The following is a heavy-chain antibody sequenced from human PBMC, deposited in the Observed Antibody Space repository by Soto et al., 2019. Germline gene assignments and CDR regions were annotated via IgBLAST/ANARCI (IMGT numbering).Heavy chain of an antibody. Sequence: QVQLVQSGAEVKKPGASVKVSCKASGYTFTSYDINWVRQATGQGLEWMGWMNPNSGNTGYAQKFPGRVTMTRNTSISTADMKLSSLRSDDTAVYYCASEHSSSLRFDYWGQGTLVSVST. J-gene: IGHJ4*02. V-gene: IGHV1-8*01. D-gene: IGHD6-13*01. CDR1: GYTFTSYD. CDR3: ASEHSSSLRFDY. CDR2: MNPNSGNT.